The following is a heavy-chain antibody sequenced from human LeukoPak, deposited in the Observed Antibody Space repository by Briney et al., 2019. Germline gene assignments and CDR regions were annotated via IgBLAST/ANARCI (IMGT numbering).Heavy chain of an antibody. J-gene: IGHJ4*02. D-gene: IGHD6-13*01. CDR1: GGSISSSSYY. CDR2: IYYSGST. Sequence: SETLSLTCTVSGGSISSSSYYWGWIRQPPGKGLEWIGSIYYSGSTYYNPSLKSRVTISVDTSKNQFSLKLSSVTAADTAVYYCARGASSSWYSVAISIDYWGQGTLVTVSS. V-gene: IGHV4-39*07. CDR3: ARGASSSWYSVAISIDY.